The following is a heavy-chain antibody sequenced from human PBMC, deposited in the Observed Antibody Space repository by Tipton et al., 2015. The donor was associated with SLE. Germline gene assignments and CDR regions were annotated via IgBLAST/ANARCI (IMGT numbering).Heavy chain of an antibody. D-gene: IGHD5-18*01. J-gene: IGHJ4*02. CDR3: ARRQLCLD. CDR1: GDSISSHY. Sequence: LRLSCTVSGDSISSHYWSWIRQPPGKGLEWIGYIYYTGSTNYNPSLKSRVTISVDTSKNQFSLTLTYVTAADTAVYFCARRQLCLDWGQGTLVTVSS. V-gene: IGHV4-59*08. CDR2: IYYTGST.